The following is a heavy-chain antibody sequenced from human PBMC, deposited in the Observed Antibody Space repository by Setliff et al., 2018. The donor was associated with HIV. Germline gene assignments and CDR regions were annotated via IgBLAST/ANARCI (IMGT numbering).Heavy chain of an antibody. D-gene: IGHD4-4*01. CDR2: IHSSGIT. Sequence: LSLTCAVYGGSFNGYYWSWIRQPPGKGLEWIGNIHSSGITYYKPSLKSRLTISLDTSKNQFSLKLSSVTAADTAVYYCATHASTVQDAMDVWGQGTTVTVSS. J-gene: IGHJ6*02. V-gene: IGHV4-34*01. CDR1: GGSFNGYY. CDR3: ATHASTVQDAMDV.